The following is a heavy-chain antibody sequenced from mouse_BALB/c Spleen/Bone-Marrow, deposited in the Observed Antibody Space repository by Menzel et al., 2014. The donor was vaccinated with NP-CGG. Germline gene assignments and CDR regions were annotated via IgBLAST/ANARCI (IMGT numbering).Heavy chain of an antibody. CDR1: GFNIKDTY. Sequence: EVQLQQSGAELVKPGASVKLSCTASGFNIKDTYIHWVKQRPEQGLEWIGRIDPANGNTKYDPKFQGKATITADTSSNTAILQLSSLTSENTAVYYYARYYYYAMDYWGQGTSVTVSS. CDR3: ARYYYYAMDY. J-gene: IGHJ4*01. V-gene: IGHV14-3*02. CDR2: IDPANGNT.